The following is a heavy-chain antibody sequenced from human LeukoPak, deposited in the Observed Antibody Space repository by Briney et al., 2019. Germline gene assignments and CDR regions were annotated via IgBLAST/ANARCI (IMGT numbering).Heavy chain of an antibody. Sequence: GASVKLSCKASGCTFTSYDINWVRQATGQGLEWMGWMNPNSGNTGYAQKFQGRVTMTRNTSISTAYMELSSLRSEDTAVYYCARVQRIQLWLLRYWGQGTLVTVSS. D-gene: IGHD5-18*01. J-gene: IGHJ4*02. CDR1: GCTFTSYD. CDR3: ARVQRIQLWLLRY. V-gene: IGHV1-8*01. CDR2: MNPNSGNT.